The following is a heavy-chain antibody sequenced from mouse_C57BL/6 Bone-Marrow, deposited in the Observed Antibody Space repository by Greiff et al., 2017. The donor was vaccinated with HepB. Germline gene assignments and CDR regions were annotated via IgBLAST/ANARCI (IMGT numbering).Heavy chain of an antibody. V-gene: IGHV5-17*01. Sequence: EVQLVESGGGLVKPGGSLKLFCAASGFTFSDYGMHWVRQAPEKGLEWVAYISSGSSTIYYADTVKGRFTISRDNAKNTLFLQMTSLRSEDTAMYYCARPPLTTVVAYYFDYWGQGTTLTVSS. CDR1: GFTFSDYG. D-gene: IGHD1-1*01. J-gene: IGHJ2*01. CDR2: ISSGSSTI. CDR3: ARPPLTTVVAYYFDY.